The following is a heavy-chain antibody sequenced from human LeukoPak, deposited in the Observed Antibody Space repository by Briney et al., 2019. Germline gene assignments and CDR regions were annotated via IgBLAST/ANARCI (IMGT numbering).Heavy chain of an antibody. Sequence: GGSLRLSCAASGFTFNNYVTSWVRQSPGKGLEWVSAISGSGGGAYYANSVKGRFTISRDNSKNTLYLQMNSLRAEDTAVYYCAKDSIDVIAVYYFDYWGQGTLVTVSS. V-gene: IGHV3-23*01. CDR3: AKDSIDVIAVYYFDY. CDR2: ISGSGGGA. J-gene: IGHJ4*02. CDR1: GFTFNNYV. D-gene: IGHD2-21*01.